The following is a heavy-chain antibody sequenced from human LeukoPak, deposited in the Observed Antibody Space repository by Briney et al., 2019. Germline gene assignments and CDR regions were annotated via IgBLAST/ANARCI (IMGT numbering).Heavy chain of an antibody. Sequence: ASVKVSCKASGYTFTGYYMHWVRQAPGQGLEWMGRINPNSGGTNYAQKFQGRVTMTRDTSISTAYMELSRLRSDDTAGYYCARDRVVVVVAATRRNWFDPWGQGTLVTVSS. D-gene: IGHD2-15*01. CDR3: ARDRVVVVVAATRRNWFDP. CDR1: GYTFTGYY. J-gene: IGHJ5*02. V-gene: IGHV1-2*06. CDR2: INPNSGGT.